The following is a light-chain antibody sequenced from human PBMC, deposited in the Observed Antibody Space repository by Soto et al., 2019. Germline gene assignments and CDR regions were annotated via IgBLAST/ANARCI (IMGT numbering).Light chain of an antibody. J-gene: IGKJ4*01. V-gene: IGKV1-33*01. CDR1: QDISNY. Sequence: DIQMTQSPSSLSASVGDRVTITCQASQDISNYLNWYQQKPGKAPKLLIYDASNLETGVPSRFSGSGSGTDFTFTISRLQPEDIATYYCQQYDNLPPPTFGGGTKVEIK. CDR2: DAS. CDR3: QQYDNLPPPT.